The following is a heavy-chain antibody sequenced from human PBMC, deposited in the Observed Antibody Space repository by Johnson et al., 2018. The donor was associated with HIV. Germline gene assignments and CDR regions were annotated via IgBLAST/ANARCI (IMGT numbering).Heavy chain of an antibody. CDR2: ISYDGSNK. J-gene: IGHJ3*02. V-gene: IGHV3-30-3*01. CDR3: VRGWHSSGRCDVFDI. Sequence: QVQLVESGGGVVQPGRSLRLSCAASGFTFSSYAMHWVRQAPGKGLEWVAVISYDGSNKYYADSVKGRFTISRDNSKNTLYLQMNSLRLDDMAVYYCVRGWHSSGRCDVFDIWGQGTMVTVSS. D-gene: IGHD3-22*01. CDR1: GFTFSSYA.